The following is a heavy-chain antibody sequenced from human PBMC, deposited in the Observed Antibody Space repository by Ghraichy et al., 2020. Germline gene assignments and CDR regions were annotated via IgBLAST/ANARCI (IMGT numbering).Heavy chain of an antibody. CDR3: AKRGYCSGGSCYYPWIDY. V-gene: IGHV3-23*01. Sequence: GGSLRLSCAASGFTFSSYAMSWVRQAPVKGLEWVSAISGSGGSKYYADSVKGRFTISRDNSKNTLYLQMNSLRAEDTAVYYCAKRGYCSGGSCYYPWIDYWGQGTLVTVSS. CDR1: GFTFSSYA. J-gene: IGHJ4*02. CDR2: ISGSGGSK. D-gene: IGHD2-15*01.